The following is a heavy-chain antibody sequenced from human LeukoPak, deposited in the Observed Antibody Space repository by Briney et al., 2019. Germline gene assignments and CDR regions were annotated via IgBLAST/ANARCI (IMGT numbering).Heavy chain of an antibody. Sequence: SETLSLTCTVSGGSVSGSTYYWSWIRQPPGKGLEWIGYIYYSGSTNYNPSLKSRVTLSVDTSKNQFPLKLSSVTAADTAVYYCARGYSYGLHFDYWGLGTLVTVSS. CDR3: ARGYSYGLHFDY. CDR1: GGSVSGSTYY. J-gene: IGHJ4*02. V-gene: IGHV4-61*01. D-gene: IGHD5-18*01. CDR2: IYYSGST.